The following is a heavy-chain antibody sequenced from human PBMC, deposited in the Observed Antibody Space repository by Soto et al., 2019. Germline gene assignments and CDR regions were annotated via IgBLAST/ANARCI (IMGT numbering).Heavy chain of an antibody. CDR2: ISSTTSGT. V-gene: IGHV3-48*01. J-gene: IGHJ4*02. Sequence: EVQLVESGGGLVQPGGSLRLSCAASGFTFSSFSMNWVRQAPGQGLEWVSSISSTTSGTYYAESVKGRFTISRDNARNSLYLQMNSLRAEDTAVYYCAKDISVAGCFDSWGQGTLVTVSS. D-gene: IGHD6-19*01. CDR3: AKDISVAGCFDS. CDR1: GFTFSSFS.